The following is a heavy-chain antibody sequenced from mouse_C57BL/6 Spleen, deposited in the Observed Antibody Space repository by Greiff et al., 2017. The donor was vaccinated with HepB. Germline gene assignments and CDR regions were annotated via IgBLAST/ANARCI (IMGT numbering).Heavy chain of an antibody. Sequence: EVQLVESGGGLVKPGGSLKLSCAASGFTFSDYGMHWVRQAPEKGLEWVAYISSGSSTIYYADTVKGRFTISRDNAKNTLFLQMTSLRSEDTAMFYCVRPPFYDGYDGFAYWGQGNLVTDSA. CDR2: ISSGSSTI. CDR3: VRPPFYDGYDGFAY. J-gene: IGHJ3*01. D-gene: IGHD2-2*01. CDR1: GFTFSDYG. V-gene: IGHV5-17*01.